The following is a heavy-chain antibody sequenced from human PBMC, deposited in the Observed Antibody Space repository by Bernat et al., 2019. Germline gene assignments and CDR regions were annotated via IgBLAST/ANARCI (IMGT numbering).Heavy chain of an antibody. D-gene: IGHD3-10*01. CDR3: ARLPTDYYGSGTRFDP. CDR2: IYYSGST. J-gene: IGHJ5*02. Sequence: QLQLQESGPGLVKPSETLSLTCTVSGGSISSSSYYWGWIRQPPGTGLDWIGSIYYSGSTYYNPSLKSRVTISVDTSKNQFSLKLSSVTAADTAVYYCARLPTDYYGSGTRFDPWGQGTLVTVSS. V-gene: IGHV4-39*01. CDR1: GGSISSSSYY.